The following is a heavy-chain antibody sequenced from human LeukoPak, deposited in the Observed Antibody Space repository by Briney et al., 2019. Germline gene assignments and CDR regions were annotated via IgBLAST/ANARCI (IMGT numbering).Heavy chain of an antibody. CDR1: GFTFSSYA. J-gene: IGHJ4*02. CDR3: AKFLPTHSVVAKYYFDY. CDR2: ISGIGGST. D-gene: IGHD2-21*01. Sequence: GGSLRLSCAVSGFTFSSYAVSWVRRAPGKGLEWVSDISGIGGSTYYADSGKGRFTISRDNSKNSLYLQINCLRAEDPGVSFRAKFLPTHSVVAKYYFDYWGQGTLVPVSS. V-gene: IGHV3-23*01.